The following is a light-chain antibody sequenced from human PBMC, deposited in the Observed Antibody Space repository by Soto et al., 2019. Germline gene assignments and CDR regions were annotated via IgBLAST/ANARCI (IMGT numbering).Light chain of an antibody. V-gene: IGLV1-51*01. CDR3: ATWDFSLHVLV. CDR1: SSNIGGGY. J-gene: IGLJ2*01. CDR2: DNY. Sequence: QSVLTQPPSVSAAPRQGVTISCSGTSSNIGGGYVSWYQQVPGAAPKLLVYDNYKRPSGIPDRFSGSKSGTSATPAISGLQTADEADYYCATWDFSLHVLVFGGGTKLTVL.